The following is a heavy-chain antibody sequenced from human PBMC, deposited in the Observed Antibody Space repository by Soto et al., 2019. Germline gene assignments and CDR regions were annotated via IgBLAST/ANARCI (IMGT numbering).Heavy chain of an antibody. Sequence: ASVKVSCKASGYTFTGYYMHWVRQAPGQGLEWMGWINPNSGGTNYAQKFQGWVTMTRDTSISTAYMELSRLRSDDTAVYYCARENYDILTGYYRNYYYYGMDVWGQGTTVTVS. CDR3: ARENYDILTGYYRNYYYYGMDV. CDR2: INPNSGGT. D-gene: IGHD3-9*01. CDR1: GYTFTGYY. V-gene: IGHV1-2*04. J-gene: IGHJ6*02.